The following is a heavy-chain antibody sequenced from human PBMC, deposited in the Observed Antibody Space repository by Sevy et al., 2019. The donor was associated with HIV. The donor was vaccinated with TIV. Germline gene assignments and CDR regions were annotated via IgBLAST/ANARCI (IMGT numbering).Heavy chain of an antibody. CDR2: TYYRSKWYN. V-gene: IGHV6-1*01. CDR1: GDSVSSNSAA. CDR3: ARGDYYDSSGYYLGYYYYGMDV. D-gene: IGHD3-22*01. J-gene: IGHJ6*02. Sequence: SQTLSLTCAISGDSVSSNSAAWNWIRQSPSRGLEWLGRTYYRSKWYNDYAVSVKSRITINPDTSKNQFSLQLNSVTLQDRAVYYCARGDYYDSSGYYLGYYYYGMDVWGQGTTVTVSS.